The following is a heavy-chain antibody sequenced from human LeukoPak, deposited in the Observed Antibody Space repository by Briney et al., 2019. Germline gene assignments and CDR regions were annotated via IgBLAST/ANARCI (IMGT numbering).Heavy chain of an antibody. CDR1: GGSVSGYY. CDR2: ILYSGST. D-gene: IGHD6-19*01. V-gene: IGHV4-59*02. J-gene: IGHJ2*01. CDR3: ARVGYSSGWSHFDL. Sequence: SETLSLTCTVSGGSVSGYYWSWIRQPPGKGLEWIAYILYSGSTNYNPSLKNRVTISADTSKNQFSLKLSSVTAADTAVYYCARVGYSSGWSHFDLWGRGTLVTVSS.